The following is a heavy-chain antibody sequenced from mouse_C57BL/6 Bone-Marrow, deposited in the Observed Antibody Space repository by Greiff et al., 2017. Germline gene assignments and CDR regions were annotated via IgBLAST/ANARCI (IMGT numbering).Heavy chain of an antibody. CDR3: ARVKGPMDY. Sequence: VQLQQSGAELVRPGTSVKVSCKASGYAFTNYLMEWVKQRPGQGLEWIGVINPGSGGTNYNEKFKGKATLTADKSSSTAYMQLSSLTSEDSAVYCCARVKGPMDYWGQGTSVTVSS. J-gene: IGHJ4*01. D-gene: IGHD3-3*01. CDR1: GYAFTNYL. V-gene: IGHV1-54*01. CDR2: INPGSGGT.